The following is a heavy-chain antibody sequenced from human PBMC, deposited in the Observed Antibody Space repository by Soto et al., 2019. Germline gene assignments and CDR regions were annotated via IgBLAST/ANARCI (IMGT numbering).Heavy chain of an antibody. Sequence: ASVKVSCKASGYTFTSYGISWVRQAPGQGLEWMGWISAYNGNTNYAQKLQGRVTMTTDTSTSTAYMELRSLRSDDTAVYYCARDMDVASLVIAAAGHYDYWGQGTLVTVSS. V-gene: IGHV1-18*01. CDR3: ARDMDVASLVIAAAGHYDY. D-gene: IGHD6-13*01. CDR1: GYTFTSYG. CDR2: ISAYNGNT. J-gene: IGHJ4*02.